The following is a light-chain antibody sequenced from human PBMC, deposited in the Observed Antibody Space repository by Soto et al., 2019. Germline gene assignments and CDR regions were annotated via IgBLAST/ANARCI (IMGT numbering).Light chain of an antibody. CDR2: AAS. V-gene: IGKV1D-17*01. CDR3: LQHNTYP. J-gene: IGKJ4*01. Sequence: NLQMTQSPSAMSASVGDRVTITCRARQDITTNSAWFQQKPGKVPKLLIHAASSLQSGVPSRFGASGSGTEFTLTITSLQPEDFAAYSCLQHNTYPFGGGTQVEIK. CDR1: QDITTN.